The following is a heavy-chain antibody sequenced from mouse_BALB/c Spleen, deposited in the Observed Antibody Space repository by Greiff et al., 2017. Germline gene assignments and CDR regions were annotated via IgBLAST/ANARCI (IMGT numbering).Heavy chain of an antibody. Sequence: DVKLVESGGGLVQPGGSLRLSCATSGFTFTDYYMSWVRQPPGKALEWLGFIRNKANGYTTEYSASVKGRFTISRDNSQSILYLQMNTLRAEDSATYYCAREGYGTPWFAYWGQGTLVTVSA. CDR1: GFTFTDYY. D-gene: IGHD2-10*02. V-gene: IGHV7-3*02. CDR2: IRNKANGYTT. J-gene: IGHJ3*01. CDR3: AREGYGTPWFAY.